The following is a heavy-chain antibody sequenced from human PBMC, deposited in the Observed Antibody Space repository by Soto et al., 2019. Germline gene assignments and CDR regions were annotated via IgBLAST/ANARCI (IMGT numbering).Heavy chain of an antibody. CDR3: ARSPPISRAGDV. CDR2: INPYNGNT. CDR1: GYAFISHG. Sequence: QVHMEQSGAEVRRPGASLNVSCKASGYAFISHGVTWVRQAPGQGLEWMGWINPYNGNTNYAQKFQGRVTLTAEKTTSTAYMELRSLRADDTALYYCARSPPISRAGDVWGKGTAVVVSS. J-gene: IGHJ6*04. V-gene: IGHV1-18*01.